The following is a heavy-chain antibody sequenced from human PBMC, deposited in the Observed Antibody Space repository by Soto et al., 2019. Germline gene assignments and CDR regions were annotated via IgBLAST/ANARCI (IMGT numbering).Heavy chain of an antibody. J-gene: IGHJ5*02. V-gene: IGHV1-69*12. D-gene: IGHD6-6*01. CDR1: GGTFSSYA. CDR3: ARGQCIADRLRGWFDP. CDR2: IIPIFGTA. Sequence: QVQLVQSGAEVKKPGSSVKVSCKASGGTFSSYAISWVRQAPGQGLEWMGGIIPIFGTANYAQKFQGRVTSTADESTSTAYMELSSLRAEDTAVYYCARGQCIADRLRGWFDPWGQGTLVTVSS.